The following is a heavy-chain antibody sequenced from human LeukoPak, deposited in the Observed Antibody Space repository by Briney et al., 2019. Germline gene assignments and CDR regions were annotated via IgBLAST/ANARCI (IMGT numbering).Heavy chain of an antibody. D-gene: IGHD2/OR15-2a*01. V-gene: IGHV1-69*01. CDR2: IIPIFGTP. CDR1: GGTFSSYA. CDR3: ARDLGTTSYNWFDP. J-gene: IGHJ5*02. Sequence: SVKVSCKASGGTFSSYAITWVRQAPGQGLEWMGGIIPIFGTPNYAQKFQGRVTITADESTSTAYMELSSLRSEDTAVYYCARDLGTTSYNWFDPWDQGTLVTVSS.